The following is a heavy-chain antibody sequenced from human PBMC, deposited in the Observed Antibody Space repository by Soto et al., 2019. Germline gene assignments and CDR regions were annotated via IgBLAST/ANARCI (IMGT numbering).Heavy chain of an antibody. CDR1: GFTFSSYG. J-gene: IGHJ4*02. D-gene: IGHD5-18*01. Sequence: GGSLRLSCAASGFTFSSYGMHWVRQTPGKGLEWVAVISYDGSNKYYADSVKGRFTISRDNSKNTLYLQMNSLRAEDTAVYYCAKATAMVTDYWGQGTLVTVSS. V-gene: IGHV3-30*18. CDR3: AKATAMVTDY. CDR2: ISYDGSNK.